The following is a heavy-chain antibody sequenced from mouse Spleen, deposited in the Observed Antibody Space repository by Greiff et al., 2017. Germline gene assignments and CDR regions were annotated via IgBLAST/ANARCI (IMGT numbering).Heavy chain of an antibody. Sequence: VQLQQSGAELVKPGASVKMSCKASGYTFTSYWITWVKQRPGQGLEWIGDIYPGSGSTNYNEKFKSKATLTVDTSSSTAYMQLSSLTSEDSAVYYCAYYGYDGYYFDYWGQGTTLTVSS. D-gene: IGHD2-2*01. CDR2: IYPGSGST. V-gene: IGHV1-55*01. J-gene: IGHJ2*01. CDR3: AYYGYDGYYFDY. CDR1: GYTFTSYW.